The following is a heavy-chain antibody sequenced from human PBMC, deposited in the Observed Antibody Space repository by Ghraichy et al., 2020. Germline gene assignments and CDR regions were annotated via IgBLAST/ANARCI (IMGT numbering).Heavy chain of an antibody. J-gene: IGHJ5*02. Sequence: SQTLSLTCTVSGGSISSGGYYWSWIRQHPGKGLEWIGYIYYSGSTYYNPSLKSRVTISVDTSKNQFSLKLSSVTAADTAVYYCARGPNSRHFNWFDPWGQGTLVTVSS. CDR3: ARGPNSRHFNWFDP. CDR2: IYYSGST. CDR1: GGSISSGGYY. V-gene: IGHV4-31*03. D-gene: IGHD2/OR15-2a*01.